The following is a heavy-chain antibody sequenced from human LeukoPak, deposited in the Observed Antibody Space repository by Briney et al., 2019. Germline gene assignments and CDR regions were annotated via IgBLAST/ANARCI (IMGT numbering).Heavy chain of an antibody. CDR2: INPNGGGT. J-gene: IGHJ5*02. CDR3: ARDFLGYSYGYSTKFDP. CDR1: GYSFTDYY. D-gene: IGHD5-18*01. V-gene: IGHV1-46*01. Sequence: EASVKVSCKASGYSFTDYYMHWVRQAPGQGLEWMGLINPNGGGTNYAQKFQGRVTMTRDTSTSTVYMELSSLRSEDTAVYYCARDFLGYSYGYSTKFDPWGQGTLVTVSS.